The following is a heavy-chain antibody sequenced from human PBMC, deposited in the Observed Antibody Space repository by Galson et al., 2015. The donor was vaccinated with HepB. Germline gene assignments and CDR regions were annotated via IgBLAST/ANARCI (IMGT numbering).Heavy chain of an antibody. J-gene: IGHJ6*02. CDR2: IDPSDSYT. D-gene: IGHD6-13*01. CDR3: ARHATKIAAAGTVFFSDGMDV. Sequence: QSGAEVKKPGESLKISCKGSGYSFTSYWISWVRQMPGKGLEWMGRIDPSDSYTNYSPSFQGHVTISADKSISTAYLQWSSLKASDTAMYYCARHATKIAAAGTVFFSDGMDVWGQGTTVTVSS. V-gene: IGHV5-10-1*01. CDR1: GYSFTSYW.